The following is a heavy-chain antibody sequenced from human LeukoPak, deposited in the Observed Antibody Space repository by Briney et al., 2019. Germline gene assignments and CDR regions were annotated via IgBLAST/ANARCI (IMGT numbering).Heavy chain of an antibody. CDR1: GYTFTTYG. Sequence: ASVKVSCKASGYTFTTYGISWVRQAPGQGLEWMGWISPYNGNTNYAQKLEGRVTMTTDTSTSTAYMELRSLRSDDTAVYYCARDRAVVVAATDYWGQGTLVTVSS. V-gene: IGHV1-18*01. J-gene: IGHJ4*02. CDR3: ARDRAVVVAATDY. D-gene: IGHD2-15*01. CDR2: ISPYNGNT.